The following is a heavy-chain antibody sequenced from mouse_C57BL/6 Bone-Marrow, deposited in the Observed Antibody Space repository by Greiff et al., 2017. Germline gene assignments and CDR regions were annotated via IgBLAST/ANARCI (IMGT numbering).Heavy chain of an antibody. Sequence: QVQLQQSGAELARPGASVKLSCKASGYTFTSYGISWVKQRTGPGLEWIGEIYPRSGNTYYNEKFKGKATLTADKSSSTAYMELRSLTSEDSAVYFCAISLSYYYGSSSYAMDYWGQGTSVTVSS. CDR1: GYTFTSYG. CDR2: IYPRSGNT. D-gene: IGHD1-1*01. J-gene: IGHJ4*01. CDR3: AISLSYYYGSSSYAMDY. V-gene: IGHV1-81*01.